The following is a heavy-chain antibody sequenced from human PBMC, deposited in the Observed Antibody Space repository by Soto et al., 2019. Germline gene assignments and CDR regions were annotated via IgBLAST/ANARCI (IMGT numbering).Heavy chain of an antibody. CDR3: ARQMTTVTTMLDY. Sequence: SVKVSCKASGGTFSSYAISWVRQAPGQGLEWMGGIIPIFGTANYAQKFQGRVTITADESTSTAYMELSSLRSEDTAVYYCARQMTTVTTMLDYWGQGTLVTVSS. D-gene: IGHD4-17*01. CDR2: IIPIFGTA. V-gene: IGHV1-69*13. J-gene: IGHJ4*02. CDR1: GGTFSSYA.